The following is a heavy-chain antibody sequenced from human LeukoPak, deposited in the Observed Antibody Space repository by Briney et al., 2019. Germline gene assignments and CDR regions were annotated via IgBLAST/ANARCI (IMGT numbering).Heavy chain of an antibody. V-gene: IGHV3-11*01. CDR1: GYSIRSGFY. CDR2: ISERSSTI. J-gene: IGHJ3*02. CDR3: AKSRGYSSSSDAFDI. D-gene: IGHD6-13*01. Sequence: LSLTCTVSGYSIRSGFYWGWIQQAPGKGLEWISYISERSSTIYYADSVKGRFTISRDNAKNSLYLQMNSLRAEDTALYYCAKSRGYSSSSDAFDIWGQGTMVTVSS.